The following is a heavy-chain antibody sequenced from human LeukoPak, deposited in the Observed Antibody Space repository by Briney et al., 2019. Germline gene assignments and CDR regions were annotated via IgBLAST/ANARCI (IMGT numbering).Heavy chain of an antibody. CDR2: MNPNSGNT. D-gene: IGHD6-19*01. CDR1: GYTFTSYD. V-gene: IGHV1-8*01. J-gene: IGHJ4*02. CDR3: ARGSPPPEQWLANGDFDY. Sequence: ASVKVSCKASGYTFTSYDISWVRQATGQGLEWMGWMNPNSGNTGYAQKFQGRVTMTTDTSTSTAYMELRSLRSDDTAVYYCARGSPPPEQWLANGDFDYWGQGTLVTVSS.